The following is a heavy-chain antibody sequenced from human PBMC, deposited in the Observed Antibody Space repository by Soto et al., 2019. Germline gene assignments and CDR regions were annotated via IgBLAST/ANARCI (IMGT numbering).Heavy chain of an antibody. CDR3: ARVSGLLWFGELFDP. V-gene: IGHV3-11*01. CDR2: ISSGSSTI. Sequence: GGSLRLSCAASGFTLSDNDMSWIRQAPGRGLEWVSYISSGSSTIKYADSVKGRFTISRDNAKNSLFLQMNSLRADDTAVYYCARVSGLLWFGELFDPWGQGTLVTVSS. J-gene: IGHJ5*02. D-gene: IGHD3-10*01. CDR1: GFTLSDND.